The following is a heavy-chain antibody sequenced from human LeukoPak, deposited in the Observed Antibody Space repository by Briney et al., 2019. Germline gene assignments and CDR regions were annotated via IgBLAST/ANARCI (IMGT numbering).Heavy chain of an antibody. J-gene: IGHJ4*02. CDR3: ARDGGRLQTPESPINDY. CDR2: ISGHDDRT. D-gene: IGHD1-14*01. V-gene: IGHV1-18*01. Sequence: VASVEVSCRASGYGFHIYGITWVRQAPGHGLEWMGWISGHDDRTEYAQKFQGRVTMSTDKSTSTASMELRRLTYDDTGVYYCARDGGRLQTPESPINDYWGQGTLVTVSS. CDR1: GYGFHIYG.